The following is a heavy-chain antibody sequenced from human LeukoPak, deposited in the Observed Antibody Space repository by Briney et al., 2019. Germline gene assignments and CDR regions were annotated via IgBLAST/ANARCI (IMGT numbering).Heavy chain of an antibody. Sequence: PGGSLRLSCVASGFTFSSYWMSWVRQAPGKGLEWVANIKQDESEKYYVDSVKGRFTISRDNAKNSLYLQMNSLRAEDTALYYCARGYGQWAHWGQGTLVTVSS. D-gene: IGHD2-8*01. J-gene: IGHJ4*02. CDR3: ARGYGQWAH. CDR2: IKQDESEK. CDR1: GFTFSSYW. V-gene: IGHV3-7*01.